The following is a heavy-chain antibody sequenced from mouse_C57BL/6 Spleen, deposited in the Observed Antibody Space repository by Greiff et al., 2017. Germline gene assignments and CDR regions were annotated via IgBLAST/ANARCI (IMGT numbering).Heavy chain of an antibody. CDR1: GYSFTDYN. D-gene: IGHD1-1*01. J-gene: IGHJ4*01. Sequence: EVHLVESGPELVKPGASVKISCKASGYSFTDYNMNWVKQSNGKSLEWIGVINPNYGTTSYNQKFKGKATLTVDQSSSTAYMQLNSLTSEDSAVYYCARSIPYYGSSYAPAMDYRGQGTSVTVSS. CDR2: INPNYGTT. V-gene: IGHV1-39*01. CDR3: ARSIPYYGSSYAPAMDY.